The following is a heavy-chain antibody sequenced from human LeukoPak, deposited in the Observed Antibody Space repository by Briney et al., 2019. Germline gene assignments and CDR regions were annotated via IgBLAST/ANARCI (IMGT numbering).Heavy chain of an antibody. CDR3: ARQGANYDILTGYSARDAFDI. D-gene: IGHD3-9*01. CDR1: GGSISSYY. J-gene: IGHJ3*02. V-gene: IGHV4-4*07. Sequence: SETLSLTCTVSGGSISSYYWSWIRQPAGKGLEWIGRIYTSGSTNYNPSLKSRVTMSVDTSKNQFSLKLSSVTAADTAVYYCARQGANYDILTGYSARDAFDIWGQGTMVTVSS. CDR2: IYTSGST.